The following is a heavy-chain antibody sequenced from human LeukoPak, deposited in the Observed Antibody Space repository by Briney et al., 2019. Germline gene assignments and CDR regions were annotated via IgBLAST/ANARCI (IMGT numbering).Heavy chain of an antibody. CDR3: ARKGLRLLDWLSEYFFDY. CDR1: GYSISSGYF. D-gene: IGHD3-3*01. J-gene: IGHJ4*02. Sequence: SETLSLTCTVSGYSISSGYFWGWIRQPPGKGLEWIGTIYNSGSTYYNASLESRVTMSVDTSKNQFTLKLKSVTAADTAVYYCARKGLRLLDWLSEYFFDYWGQGTLVTVSS. V-gene: IGHV4-38-2*02. CDR2: IYNSGST.